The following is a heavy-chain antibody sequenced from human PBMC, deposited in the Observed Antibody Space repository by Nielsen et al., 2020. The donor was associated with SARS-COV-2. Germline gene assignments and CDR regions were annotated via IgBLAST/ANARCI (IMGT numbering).Heavy chain of an antibody. Sequence: ASVKVSCKASGYSFTSYYMHWVRQAPGQGLEWMGIINPSGGSTSYAQKFQGRVTMTRDTSTSTVYMELSSLRSEDTAVYYCARDRHIVVVPAAPELNYYYYGMDVWGQGTTVTVSS. CDR2: INPSGGST. J-gene: IGHJ6*02. D-gene: IGHD2-2*01. CDR3: ARDRHIVVVPAAPELNYYYYGMDV. CDR1: GYSFTSYY. V-gene: IGHV1-46*01.